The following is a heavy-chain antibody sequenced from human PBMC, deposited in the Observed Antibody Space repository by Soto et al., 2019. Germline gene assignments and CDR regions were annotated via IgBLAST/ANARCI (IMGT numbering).Heavy chain of an antibody. D-gene: IGHD4-17*01. CDR3: AKGSGGDYGLGWGDP. CDR1: GFTFSTHA. J-gene: IGHJ5*02. CDR2: ISGGGVTT. V-gene: IGHV3-23*01. Sequence: EVPLLESGGDLVQPGGSLRLSCTASGFTFSTHAMTWVRQAPGKGLEWVSAISGGGVTTYSADSVKGRFTISRDNFTDTLYLQMNSPRVEDTGVYYCAKGSGGDYGLGWGDPWGQGTLVSVSS.